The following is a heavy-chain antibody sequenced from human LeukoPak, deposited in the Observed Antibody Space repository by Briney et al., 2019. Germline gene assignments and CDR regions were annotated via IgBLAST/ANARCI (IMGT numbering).Heavy chain of an antibody. Sequence: SETLSFTCTVSGGSINNYYWSWIRQSPGKGLEWIGYIYYSGITNYNPSLKSRVTISVDTSKNQFSLDLNFVTAADTAVYYCVSGTRYYYDTTGYYYFTLWGRGALVTVSS. CDR1: GGSINNYY. V-gene: IGHV4-59*01. CDR2: IYYSGIT. CDR3: VSGTRYYYDTTGYYYFTL. J-gene: IGHJ4*02. D-gene: IGHD3-22*01.